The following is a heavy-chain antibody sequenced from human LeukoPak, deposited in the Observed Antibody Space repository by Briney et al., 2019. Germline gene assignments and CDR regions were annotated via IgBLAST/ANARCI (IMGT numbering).Heavy chain of an antibody. CDR1: GDIVTMHG. J-gene: IGHJ4*02. CDR2: IIPVFGTT. CDR3: AAEGGRYFIED. Sequence: SVKVSCKTSGDIVTMHGIFWVRQAPGQGLEWMGGIIPVFGTTNYAQKFQGRVTITADGSTNTAYMELSSLGSEDTAVYFCAAEGGRYFIEDWGQGTLVTVSS. V-gene: IGHV1-69*13. D-gene: IGHD1-26*01.